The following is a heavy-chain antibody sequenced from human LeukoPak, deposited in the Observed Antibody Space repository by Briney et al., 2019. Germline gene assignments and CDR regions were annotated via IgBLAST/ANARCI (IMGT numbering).Heavy chain of an antibody. J-gene: IGHJ6*03. CDR1: GFTFSSYA. CDR2: ISSNGGRT. V-gene: IGHV3-64*01. CDR3: ARVYGRRYYYYMDV. D-gene: IGHD4-17*01. Sequence: GGSLRLSCAASGFTFSSYAMHWVRQAPGEGLEYVSAISSNGGRTYYANSVKGRFTISRDNSKNTLYLQMGSLRAEDMAVYYCARVYGRRYYYYMDVWGKGTTVTVSS.